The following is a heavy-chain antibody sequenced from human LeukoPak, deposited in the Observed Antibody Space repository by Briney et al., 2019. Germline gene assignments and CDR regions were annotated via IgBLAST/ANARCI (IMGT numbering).Heavy chain of an antibody. D-gene: IGHD3-22*01. CDR1: GFTFDSYS. CDR2: ITSGSSTI. Sequence: GGSLRLSCAASGFTFDSYSMSWVRQAPGKGLEWVSYITSGSSTIYYPDSVKGRFTISRDNAKNSLYLQMNSLRAEDTAIYYCARVPYYYDSSGYYPYDYWGQGTLVTVSS. CDR3: ARVPYYYDSSGYYPYDY. J-gene: IGHJ4*02. V-gene: IGHV3-48*04.